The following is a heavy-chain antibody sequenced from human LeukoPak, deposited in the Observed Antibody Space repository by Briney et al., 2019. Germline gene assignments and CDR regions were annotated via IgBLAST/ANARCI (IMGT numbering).Heavy chain of an antibody. J-gene: IGHJ4*02. D-gene: IGHD6-19*01. CDR1: GGSFSGYY. CDR2: INHSGST. V-gene: IGHV4-34*01. Sequence: SETLSLTCAVYGGSFSGYYWSWIRQPPGKGLEWIGEINHSGSTNYNPSLKSRVTISVDTSKNQFSLKLSSVTAADTAVYYCARGGDSSGWYYFDYWGQGTLVTVSS. CDR3: ARGGDSSGWYYFDY.